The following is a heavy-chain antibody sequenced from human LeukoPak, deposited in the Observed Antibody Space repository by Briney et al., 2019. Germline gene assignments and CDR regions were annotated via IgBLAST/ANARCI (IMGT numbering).Heavy chain of an antibody. CDR3: MRSVGSTNWYAY. V-gene: IGHV1-2*02. D-gene: IGHD2-15*01. Sequence: ASVKVSCKASGYTFSDYYIHWVRQAPGQRLEWMGWINPHSGGTNSAQKFQGRVTMTRDTSISTAYMELNNLRSDDAAVYYCMRSVGSTNWYAYWGQGTHVIVSS. CDR1: GYTFSDYY. J-gene: IGHJ5*01. CDR2: INPHSGGT.